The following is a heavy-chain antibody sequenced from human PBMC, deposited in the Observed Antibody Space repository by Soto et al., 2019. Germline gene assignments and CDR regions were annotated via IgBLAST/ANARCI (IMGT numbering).Heavy chain of an antibody. V-gene: IGHV2-5*01. CDR2: IYLIDDK. CDR3: AHSPSTFGGVIVIPPHFDY. CDR1: GFSLSTSGVG. J-gene: IGHJ4*02. Sequence: SGPTLVNPTQTLTPTCTFSGFSLSTSGVGVGWIRQPPGKALELLALIYLIDDKRYSPSLKSRLTITKDTSKNQVVLTMTNMDPVDTATYYCAHSPSTFGGVIVIPPHFDYWGQGTLVTVSS. D-gene: IGHD3-16*02.